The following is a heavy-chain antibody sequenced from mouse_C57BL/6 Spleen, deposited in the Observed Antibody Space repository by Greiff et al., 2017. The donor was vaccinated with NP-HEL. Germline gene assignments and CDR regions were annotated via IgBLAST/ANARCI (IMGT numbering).Heavy chain of an antibody. CDR3: ARHAPYDDDDAMDY. J-gene: IGHJ4*01. D-gene: IGHD2-4*01. CDR2: IWSDGST. CDR1: GFSLTSYG. V-gene: IGHV2-6-1*01. Sequence: VKLMESGPGLVAPSQTLSITCTASGFSLTSYGVHWVRQPPGQGLEWLVVIWSDGSTTYNSTLKSILSISKDNSKSQVFLTMNSLQTDDTAMYYCARHAPYDDDDAMDYWGQGTSVTVSS.